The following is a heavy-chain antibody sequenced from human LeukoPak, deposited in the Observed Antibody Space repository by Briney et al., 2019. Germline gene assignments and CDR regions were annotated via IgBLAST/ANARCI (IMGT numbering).Heavy chain of an antibody. CDR2: INHSGTT. D-gene: IGHD4-23*01. V-gene: IGHV4-34*01. CDR1: GGSFSGYY. J-gene: IGHJ4*02. CDR3: ARLLRWGGYYFDY. Sequence: KPSETLSLTCAVYGGSFSGYYWSWIRQPPGKGLEWIGEINHSGTTSYNPSLKSRVTISIDTSKNQFSLKLNSVTAADTAVYYCARLLRWGGYYFDYWGKGTLVTVS.